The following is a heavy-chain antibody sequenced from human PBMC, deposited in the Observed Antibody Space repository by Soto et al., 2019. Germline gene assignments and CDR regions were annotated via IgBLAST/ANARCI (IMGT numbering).Heavy chain of an antibody. CDR1: GFTFSSYS. CDR2: ISSSSSTI. D-gene: IGHD3-22*01. J-gene: IGHJ5*02. CDR3: ARGDNDSSGYYSLNSFDP. V-gene: IGHV3-48*02. Sequence: EVQLVESGGGLVQPGGSLRLSCAASGFTFSSYSMNWVRQAPGKGLEWVSYISSSSSTIYYADSVKGRFTISRDNAKNSLYLQMSSLREEDTAVYYCARGDNDSSGYYSLNSFDPWGQGTLVTVSS.